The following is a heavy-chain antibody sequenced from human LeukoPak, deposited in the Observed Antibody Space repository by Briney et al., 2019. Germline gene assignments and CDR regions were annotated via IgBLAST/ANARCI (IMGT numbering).Heavy chain of an antibody. D-gene: IGHD6-13*01. V-gene: IGHV1-3*01. J-gene: IGHJ6*02. CDR1: GYTFTSYA. CDR3: ATGYSSILYYYYGMDV. CDR2: INAGNGNT. Sequence: ASVKVSCKASGYTFTSYAMHWVRQAPGQRLEWMGWINAGNGNTKYSQKFQGRVTITRDISASTAYMELSSLRSEDTAVYYCATGYSSILYYYYGMDVWGQGTTVTVSS.